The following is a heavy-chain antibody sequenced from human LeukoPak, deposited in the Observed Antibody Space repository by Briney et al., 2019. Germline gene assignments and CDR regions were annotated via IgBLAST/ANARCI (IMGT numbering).Heavy chain of an antibody. CDR3: ARQIETHGDY. CDR2: IYHSGTK. Sequence: SETLSLTCAVSGWSLSRGYFWGWIRPPPGKGLEWIATIYHSGTKYYNPSLKSRVTISVDTSKNQFSLRLSSVTAADTAVYYCARQIETHGDYWGQGTLVTVSS. CDR1: GWSLSRGYF. V-gene: IGHV4-38-2*01. J-gene: IGHJ4*02. D-gene: IGHD2/OR15-2a*01.